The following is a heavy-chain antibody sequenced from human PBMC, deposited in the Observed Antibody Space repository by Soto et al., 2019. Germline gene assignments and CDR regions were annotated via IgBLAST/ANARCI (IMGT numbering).Heavy chain of an antibody. D-gene: IGHD2-15*01. CDR1: GFTFSTSV. CDR3: XXXXXXXXRGHFDY. Sequence: QVQLVESGGGVVQPGGSLRLSCAASGFTFSTSVMHWVRQAPGKGLEWMAIISYGGVNKYYADSVKGRFTISRDISEXXXXXXXXXXXXXXXXXXXXXXXXXXXXRGHFDYWGQGTLVSVSS. CDR2: ISYGGVNK. V-gene: IGHV3-30-3*01. J-gene: IGHJ4*02.